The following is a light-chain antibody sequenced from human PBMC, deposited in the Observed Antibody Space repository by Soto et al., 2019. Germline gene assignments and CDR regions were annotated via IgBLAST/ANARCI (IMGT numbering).Light chain of an antibody. Sequence: QSALTQPASVSGSPGQSITISCTGTSSDVGGYNSVSWYQQHPGKAPKLMIYDVSNRPSGVSNRFSGSKSGNTASLTISGLQAEDEADYYCSSYTSRSTPVFGGGTKVTVL. J-gene: IGLJ2*01. V-gene: IGLV2-14*01. CDR2: DVS. CDR3: SSYTSRSTPV. CDR1: SSDVGGYNS.